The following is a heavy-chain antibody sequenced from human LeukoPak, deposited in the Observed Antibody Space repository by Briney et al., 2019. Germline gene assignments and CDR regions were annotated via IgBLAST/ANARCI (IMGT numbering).Heavy chain of an antibody. V-gene: IGHV1-2*02. CDR1: GYTFTGYY. Sequence: ASVKVSCKASGYTFTGYYMHWVRQAPGQGLEWMGWINPNSGGTNYAQKLQGRVTMTTDTSTSTAYVELRSLRSDDTAVYYCARVHSSSWDDYWGQGTLVTVSS. D-gene: IGHD6-13*01. CDR3: ARVHSSSWDDY. CDR2: INPNSGGT. J-gene: IGHJ4*02.